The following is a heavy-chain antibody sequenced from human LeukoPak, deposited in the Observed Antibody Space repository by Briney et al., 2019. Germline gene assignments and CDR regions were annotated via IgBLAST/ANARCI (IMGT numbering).Heavy chain of an antibody. Sequence: GGSLRLSCAASGFTFSDYYMSWIRQAPGKGLEWVANIKQDGSEKSYVDSVKGRFTISRDNAKNSLYLQMNSLRAEDTAVYYCARDRYYYDSSGYYRTMYYFDYWGQGTLVTVSS. CDR1: GFTFSDYY. V-gene: IGHV3-7*01. D-gene: IGHD3-22*01. CDR3: ARDRYYYDSSGYYRTMYYFDY. CDR2: IKQDGSEK. J-gene: IGHJ4*02.